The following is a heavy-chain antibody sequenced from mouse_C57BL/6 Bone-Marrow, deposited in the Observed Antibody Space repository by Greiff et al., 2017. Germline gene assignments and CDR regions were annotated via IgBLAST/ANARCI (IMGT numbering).Heavy chain of an antibody. CDR3: ATYYSNYGFAY. J-gene: IGHJ3*01. CDR1: GFTFSSYG. V-gene: IGHV5-6*01. CDR2: ISSGGSYT. D-gene: IGHD2-5*01. Sequence: EVQLVESGGDLVKPGGSLKLSCAASGFTFSSYGMSWVRQTPDKRLEWVATISSGGSYTYYPDSVKGRFTSSRDNAKNTLYLQMSSLKSEDTAMYYCATYYSNYGFAYWGQGTLVTVSA.